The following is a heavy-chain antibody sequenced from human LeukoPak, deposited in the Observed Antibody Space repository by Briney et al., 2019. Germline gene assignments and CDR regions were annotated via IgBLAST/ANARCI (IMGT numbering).Heavy chain of an antibody. D-gene: IGHD2-15*01. Sequence: SETLSLTCTVFGGSFTDYFWTWIRHSPGKGLEWIGEINDYTGDTNYNPSLNSRVSISLEKSKNQFSLELRSVTAADTAVYYCARDSHSVDTATPRGFDPWGQGTLVTVSS. CDR2: INDYTGDT. J-gene: IGHJ5*02. V-gene: IGHV4-34*01. CDR3: ARDSHSVDTATPRGFDP. CDR1: GGSFTDYF.